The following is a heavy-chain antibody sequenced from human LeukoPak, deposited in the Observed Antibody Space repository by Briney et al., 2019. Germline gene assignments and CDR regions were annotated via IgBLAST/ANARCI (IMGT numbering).Heavy chain of an antibody. CDR2: INPSSGVT. V-gene: IGHV1-2*02. Sequence: ASVKVSCKTSGYSFIDYYIHWVRQAPGQGLEWMGWINPSSGVTKFSQELQDRVTLTRDTSLSTAYMELNGLTFDDTAIYYCAREDTYGEYRPFDFWGQGAPVTVSS. CDR3: AREDTYGEYRPFDF. D-gene: IGHD5-18*01. CDR1: GYSFIDYY. J-gene: IGHJ4*02.